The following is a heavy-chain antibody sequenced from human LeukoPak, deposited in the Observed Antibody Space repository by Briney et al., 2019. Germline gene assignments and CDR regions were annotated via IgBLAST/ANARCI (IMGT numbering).Heavy chain of an antibody. Sequence: GESLKISCKGSGYRFTTYWIGWVRQMPGNGLEWMGIMYPGDSNTRYSPSFQGQVIISVDKSISTAYLQWSSLKASGTAMYYCARRRGYSFDYWGQGTLVTVSS. CDR1: GYRFTTYW. CDR2: MYPGDSNT. V-gene: IGHV5-51*01. CDR3: ARRRGYSFDY. J-gene: IGHJ4*02.